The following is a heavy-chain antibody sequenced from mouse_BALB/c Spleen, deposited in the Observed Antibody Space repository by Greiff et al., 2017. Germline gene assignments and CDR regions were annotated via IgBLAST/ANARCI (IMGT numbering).Heavy chain of an antibody. Sequence: EVQLVESGAELVKPGASVKLSCTASGFNIKDTYMHWVKQRPEQGLEWIGRIDPANGNTKYDPKFQGKATITADTSSNTAYLQLSSLTSEDTAVYYCARGGGYDAPFAYWGQGTLVTVSA. V-gene: IGHV14-3*02. CDR2: IDPANGNT. CDR1: GFNIKDTY. D-gene: IGHD2-2*01. CDR3: ARGGGYDAPFAY. J-gene: IGHJ3*01.